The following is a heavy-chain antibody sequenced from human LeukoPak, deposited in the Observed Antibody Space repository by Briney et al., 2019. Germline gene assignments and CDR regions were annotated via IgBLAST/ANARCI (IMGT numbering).Heavy chain of an antibody. Sequence: GGSLRLSCAASGFTFSSYAMSWVRQAPGKGLEWVSAISGSRGSTYYADSVKGRFTISRDNSNNPLYLQMNSPRAEDTPVYYCADNMVRPVPIPWGQGTLVTVSS. CDR2: ISGSRGST. J-gene: IGHJ5*02. CDR3: ADNMVRPVPIP. D-gene: IGHD3-10*01. V-gene: IGHV3-23*01. CDR1: GFTFSSYA.